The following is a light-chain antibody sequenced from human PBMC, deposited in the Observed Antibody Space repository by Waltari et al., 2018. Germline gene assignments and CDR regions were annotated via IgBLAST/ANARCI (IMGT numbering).Light chain of an antibody. V-gene: IGLV2-18*02. CDR3: SSYTSSSTPV. Sequence: SVTISCTGTSSDVGSYNRVSWYQQPPRTAPKLMIYEVSNRPSGVPDRFSGSKSGNTAFLTISGLQAEDEADYYCSSYTSSSTPVFGGGTKLTVL. CDR1: SSDVGSYNR. CDR2: EVS. J-gene: IGLJ2*01.